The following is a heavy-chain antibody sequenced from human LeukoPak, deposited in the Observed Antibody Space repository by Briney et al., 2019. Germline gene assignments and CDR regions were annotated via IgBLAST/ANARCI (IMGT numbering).Heavy chain of an antibody. CDR2: IYYSEST. D-gene: IGHD5-24*01. V-gene: IGHV4-39*01. Sequence: SDTLSLPCTLFGGSISSSTYSWRWIPKPPARGVEWIGNIYYSESTHYHPYLTSRVLIFVYTSKNQFSLKLRAVTAADTSLSYCARLGSGYNRYYFEYWGQGTLVSVSS. J-gene: IGHJ4*02. CDR1: GGSISSSTYS. CDR3: ARLGSGYNRYYFEY.